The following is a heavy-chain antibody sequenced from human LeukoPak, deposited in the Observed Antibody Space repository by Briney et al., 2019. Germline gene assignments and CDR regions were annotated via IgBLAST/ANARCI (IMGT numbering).Heavy chain of an antibody. Sequence: PGGSLRLSCAASGFTFSSYAMSWVRQAPGKGLEWVSVISGGGGSTYYADSVKGRFTISSDSSKNTLYLQMNSLRAEDTAVYYCAKSGSGNYYDRFDYRGQGTLITVSS. CDR2: ISGGGGST. CDR1: GFTFSSYA. D-gene: IGHD3-10*01. CDR3: AKSGSGNYYDRFDY. V-gene: IGHV3-23*01. J-gene: IGHJ4*02.